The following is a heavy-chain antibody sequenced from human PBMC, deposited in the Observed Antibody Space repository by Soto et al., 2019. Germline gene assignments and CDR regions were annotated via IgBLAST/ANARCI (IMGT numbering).Heavy chain of an antibody. CDR3: ATCSPSIAAVGQYYFDY. D-gene: IGHD6-13*01. J-gene: IGHJ4*02. Sequence: QVQLVQSGAEVKKPGSSVKVSCKASGGTFNTYAISWVRQAPGQGLEWMGGIIPIFGTPNYSRTFQDRVTITADESTTTAYMELSSLRSEDTAVYYCATCSPSIAAVGQYYFDYWGQGTLVTVSS. V-gene: IGHV1-69*01. CDR2: IIPIFGTP. CDR1: GGTFNTYA.